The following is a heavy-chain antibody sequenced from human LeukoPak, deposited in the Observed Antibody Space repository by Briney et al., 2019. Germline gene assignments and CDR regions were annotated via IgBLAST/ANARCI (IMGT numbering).Heavy chain of an antibody. CDR1: GYTFTGYY. CDR3: ARAKRYYDFWSGYSSVDY. Sequence: ASVKVSCKASGYTFTGYYMHWVRQAPGQGLEWMGWINPNSGGTNYAQKFQGRVTITRNTSISTAYMELSSLRSEDTAVYYCARAKRYYDFWSGYSSVDYWGQGTLVTVSS. J-gene: IGHJ4*02. D-gene: IGHD3-3*01. V-gene: IGHV1-2*02. CDR2: INPNSGGT.